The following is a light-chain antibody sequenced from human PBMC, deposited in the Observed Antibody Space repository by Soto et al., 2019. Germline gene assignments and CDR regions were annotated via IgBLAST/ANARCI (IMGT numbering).Light chain of an antibody. J-gene: IGKJ1*01. CDR1: QSVLYSSNNKNY. CDR2: WAS. V-gene: IGKV4-1*01. Sequence: DIVMTQSPDSLAVSLGERATINCKSSQSVLYSSNNKNYLTWYQQKPGQPPKLLIYWASTRESGVPDRFSGSGSGTDLTLTISSLQAEDVAFYYCQQYYSTPRTFGQGTKVEIK. CDR3: QQYYSTPRT.